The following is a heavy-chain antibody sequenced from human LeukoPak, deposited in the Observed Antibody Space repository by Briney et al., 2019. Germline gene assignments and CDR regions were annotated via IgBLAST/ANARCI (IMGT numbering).Heavy chain of an antibody. V-gene: IGHV3-66*01. CDR1: GFTFSSYS. J-gene: IGHJ4*02. Sequence: GGSLRLSCAASGFTFSSYSMTWVRQAPGKGLEWVSVIYSGGSTYYADSVKGRFTISRDNAKNSLHLQMNSLRAEDTAVYYCARDGASHPSIYYFDYWGQGTLVTVSS. D-gene: IGHD4-17*01. CDR3: ARDGASHPSIYYFDY. CDR2: IYSGGST.